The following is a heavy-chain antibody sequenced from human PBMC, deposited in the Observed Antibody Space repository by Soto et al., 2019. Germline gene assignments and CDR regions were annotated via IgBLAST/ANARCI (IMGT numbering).Heavy chain of an antibody. D-gene: IGHD2-8*01. V-gene: IGHV4-59*01. CDR3: ARDRSTYGGGGTGEVKENWFDP. J-gene: IGHJ5*02. CDR2: AYYSGST. CDR1: GGSISHYY. Sequence: SETLSLTCTVSGGSISHYYWSWIRQSPGKGLEWIGYAYYSGSTDYNPSLKSRVTMSVDTSKDQVSLKLNSVTTADTAVYYCARDRSTYGGGGTGEVKENWFDPWGPGTLVTVSS.